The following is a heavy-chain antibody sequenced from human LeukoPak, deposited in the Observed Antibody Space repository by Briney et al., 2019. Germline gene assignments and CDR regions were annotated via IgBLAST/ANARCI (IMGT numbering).Heavy chain of an antibody. V-gene: IGHV1-18*01. CDR3: ARDPSYCSSTSCYTLDAFDI. J-gene: IGHJ3*02. CDR1: GGTFSSYA. D-gene: IGHD2-2*02. Sequence: ASVKVSCKASGGTFSSYAISWVRQAPGQGLEWMGWISAYNGNTNYAQKLQGRVTMTTDTSTSTAYMELRSLRSDDTAVYYCARDPSYCSSTSCYTLDAFDIWGQGTMVTVSS. CDR2: ISAYNGNT.